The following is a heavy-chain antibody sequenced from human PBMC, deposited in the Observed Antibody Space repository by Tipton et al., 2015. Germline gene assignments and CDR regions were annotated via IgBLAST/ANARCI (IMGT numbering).Heavy chain of an antibody. D-gene: IGHD2/OR15-2a*01. Sequence: TLSLTCTVSGYSISRDYFWGWIRQPPGKGLEWIGSIDHNGGTYYIPSLKSRVTISVDTSKNQFSLTLISATAADTALYYCARGDDSTSMATGFDYWGRGALVTVSS. CDR3: ARGDDSTSMATGFDY. V-gene: IGHV4-38-2*02. J-gene: IGHJ4*01. CDR1: GYSISRDYF. CDR2: IDHNGGT.